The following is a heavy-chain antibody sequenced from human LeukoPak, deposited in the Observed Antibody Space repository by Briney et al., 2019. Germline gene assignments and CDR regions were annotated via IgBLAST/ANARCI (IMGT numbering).Heavy chain of an antibody. J-gene: IGHJ4*02. CDR2: IKSKTDGGTT. CDR3: TTTDIYSGYVR. D-gene: IGHD5-12*01. V-gene: IGHV3-15*01. Sequence: GGSLRLSCAASGFTFSNAWMSWVRQAPGKGLEWVGRIKSKTDGGTTDYAAPVKGRFTISRDDSKNTLYLQMNSLKTDDTAVYYCTTTDIYSGYVRWGQGTLVTVSS. CDR1: GFTFSNAW.